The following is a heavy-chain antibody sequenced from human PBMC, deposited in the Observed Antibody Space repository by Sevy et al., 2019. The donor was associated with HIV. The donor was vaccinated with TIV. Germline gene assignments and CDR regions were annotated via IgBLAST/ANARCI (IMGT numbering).Heavy chain of an antibody. CDR3: AKSSGVAARGYYYGMDV. CDR2: ISGSGGST. CDR1: GFTFSSYA. Sequence: GGSPRLSCAASGFTFSSYAMSWVRQAPGKGLEWVSAISGSGGSTYYADSVKGRFTISRDNSKNTLYLQMNSLRAEDTAVYYCAKSSGVAARGYYYGMDVWGQGTTVTVSS. D-gene: IGHD6-6*01. J-gene: IGHJ6*02. V-gene: IGHV3-23*01.